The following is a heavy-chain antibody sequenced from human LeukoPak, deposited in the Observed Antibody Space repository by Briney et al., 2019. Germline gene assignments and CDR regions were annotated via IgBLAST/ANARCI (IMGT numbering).Heavy chain of an antibody. D-gene: IGHD4-17*01. CDR2: IFYSGSS. V-gene: IGHV4-38-2*02. J-gene: IGHJ4*02. Sequence: PSETLSLTCAVSGYSISSGYYWGWIRPPPGKGLEWIGNIFYSGSSYYSPSLKSRVTISVDTSKNQFSLKLTSVTAADTAVYYCARDPTTVTTFGDYWGQGTLVTVSS. CDR1: GYSISSGYY. CDR3: ARDPTTVTTFGDY.